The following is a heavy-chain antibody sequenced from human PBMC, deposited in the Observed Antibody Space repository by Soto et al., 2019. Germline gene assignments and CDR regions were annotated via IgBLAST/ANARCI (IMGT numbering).Heavy chain of an antibody. CDR3: ARGGVGAAGGMDV. Sequence: QVQLVQSGAEVKKPGSSVKVSCKSSGYTFTIYTVTWVRQAPGQGLEWMGRIIPIFTQTNYAQKFQDRVTITADKSTSTVYMDLSGLRYEETAVYYCARGGVGAAGGMDVWGQGTTVTVSS. CDR2: IIPIFTQT. V-gene: IGHV1-69*08. J-gene: IGHJ6*02. CDR1: GYTFTIYT. D-gene: IGHD1-26*01.